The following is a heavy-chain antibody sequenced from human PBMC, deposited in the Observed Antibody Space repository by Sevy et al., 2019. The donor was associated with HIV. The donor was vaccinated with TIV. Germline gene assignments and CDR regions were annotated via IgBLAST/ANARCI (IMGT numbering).Heavy chain of an antibody. D-gene: IGHD3-9*01. J-gene: IGHJ4*02. CDR1: GYTFSRHG. Sequence: ASVKVSCKASGYTFSRHGFSWVRQAPGQGLVWVGWISPYNGHTNYAQKFNDRVTMTTDTSTTTAYMELRSLRSDDTAVYYCARGILTGYYWPTPLDFWGQGTLVTVSS. CDR2: ISPYNGHT. V-gene: IGHV1-18*01. CDR3: ARGILTGYYWPTPLDF.